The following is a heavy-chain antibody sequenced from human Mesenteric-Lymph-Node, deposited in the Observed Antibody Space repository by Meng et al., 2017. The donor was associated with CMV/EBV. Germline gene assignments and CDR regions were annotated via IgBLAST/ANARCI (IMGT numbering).Heavy chain of an antibody. CDR1: GGTFSNYA. Sequence: SVKVSCKASGGTFSNYAISWVRQAPGQGLEWMGGIIPIFGTSNYAQKFQGRVTITTDESTSTAYMELSSLRSEDTAVYYCARGRGKHYYGMDVWGQGTTVTVSS. CDR2: IIPIFGTS. D-gene: IGHD3-16*01. V-gene: IGHV1-69*05. CDR3: ARGRGKHYYGMDV. J-gene: IGHJ6*02.